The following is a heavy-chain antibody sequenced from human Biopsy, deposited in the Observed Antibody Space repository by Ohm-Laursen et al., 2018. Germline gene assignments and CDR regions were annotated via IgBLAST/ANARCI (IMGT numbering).Heavy chain of an antibody. CDR3: ARATNSTGWPYYCFYDMDV. J-gene: IGHJ6*02. Sequence: SVTPSFTCTGFACSIRSDYWIWIRPTPGKGLEWIGNIYYSGSNNYNPSLKSRVTISVDTSKNQFSLRLNSVTAADTAVYYCARATNSTGWPYYCFYDMDVWGQGTTVTVSS. V-gene: IGHV4-59*01. CDR1: ACSIRSDY. D-gene: IGHD2/OR15-2a*01. CDR2: IYYSGSN.